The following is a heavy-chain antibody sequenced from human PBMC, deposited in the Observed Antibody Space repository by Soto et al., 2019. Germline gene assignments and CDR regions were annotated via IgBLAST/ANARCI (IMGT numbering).Heavy chain of an antibody. D-gene: IGHD2-21*01. V-gene: IGHV1-18*01. CDR3: ARDGGTESDHLIGF. Sequence: RWPQHATGIGSEWMGGISGNNDKTKYIDKFRGSVSRTTDTSTSTAYLELRSLRSDDTAVYYCARDGGTESDHLIGFRGRGTLVSVSS. J-gene: IGHJ4*01. CDR2: ISGNNDKT.